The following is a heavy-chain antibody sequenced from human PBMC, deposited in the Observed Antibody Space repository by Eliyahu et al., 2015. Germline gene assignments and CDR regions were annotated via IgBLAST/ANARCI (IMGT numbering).Heavy chain of an antibody. CDR1: GGSXXSGGYY. V-gene: IGHV4-31*03. CDR3: ARGYGSGWFHFDY. D-gene: IGHD6-19*01. J-gene: IGHJ4*02. Sequence: QVQLQESGPGLVKPSQXLSLTXTXXGGSXXSGGYYWSWIRQHPGKGLEWIGYIYYSGSTYYNPSLKSRVTISVDTSKNQFSLKLSSVTAADTAVYYXARGYGSGWFHFDYWGQGTLVTVSS. CDR2: IYYSGST.